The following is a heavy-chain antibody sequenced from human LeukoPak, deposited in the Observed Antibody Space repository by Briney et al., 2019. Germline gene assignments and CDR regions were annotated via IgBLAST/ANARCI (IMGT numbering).Heavy chain of an antibody. D-gene: IGHD4-17*01. V-gene: IGHV1-46*01. Sequence: GASVKVSCKASGYTFTSYYMHWVRQAPGQGLEWMGIINPSGGSTSYAQKFQGRVTMTRDTSTSTVYMELSSLRSEDTAVYYCARDLSSTVTVGVYFDYWGQGTLVTVSS. CDR2: INPSGGST. CDR1: GYTFTSYY. J-gene: IGHJ4*02. CDR3: ARDLSSTVTVGVYFDY.